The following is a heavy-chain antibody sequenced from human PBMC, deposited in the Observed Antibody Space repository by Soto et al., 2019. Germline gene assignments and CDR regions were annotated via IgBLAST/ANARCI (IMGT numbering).Heavy chain of an antibody. CDR1: GFTFSSYA. V-gene: IGHV3-30-3*01. Sequence: QVQLVESGGGVVQPGRSLRLSCAASGFTFSSYAMHWVRQAPGKGLEWVAVISYDGSNKYYADSVKGRFTISRDNSKNTLYLQMNSLRAEDTAVYYCARDSGDVTMVRGVIYDWGQGTLVTVSS. CDR3: ARDSGDVTMVRGVIYD. J-gene: IGHJ4*02. D-gene: IGHD3-10*01. CDR2: ISYDGSNK.